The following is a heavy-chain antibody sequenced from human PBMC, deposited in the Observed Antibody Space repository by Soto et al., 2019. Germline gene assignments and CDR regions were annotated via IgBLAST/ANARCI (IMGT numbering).Heavy chain of an antibody. CDR2: IYYSGST. CDR1: RGSVSGATYY. J-gene: IGHJ6*02. Sequence: PSETLSLTCSVSRGSVSGATYYWNWMRQPPGKPLDWIGYIYYSGSTNYNPSLKIRVTISLDTSNDRFSLRLSTATAADTAVYSCARPRDNNIKYHYGLDVWGPGTTVTVSS. D-gene: IGHD1-1*01. CDR3: ARPRDNNIKYHYGLDV. V-gene: IGHV4-61*01.